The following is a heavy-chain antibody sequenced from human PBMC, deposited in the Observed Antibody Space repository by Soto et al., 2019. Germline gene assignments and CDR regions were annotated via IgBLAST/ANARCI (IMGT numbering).Heavy chain of an antibody. CDR1: GFAFSSHP. CDR3: GSRVIGRSRGFDI. J-gene: IGHJ3*02. D-gene: IGHD3-10*01. CDR2: ISDGGDRT. V-gene: IGHV3-23*01. Sequence: QPGGSLRLSCAASGFAFSSHPMSWVRQAPEKGMGRVAGISDGGDRTYHADSVRGRLTISTDNSRNSLYLQRNRLRAEDTPVYYCGSRVIGRSRGFDIWGQGTMVTVS.